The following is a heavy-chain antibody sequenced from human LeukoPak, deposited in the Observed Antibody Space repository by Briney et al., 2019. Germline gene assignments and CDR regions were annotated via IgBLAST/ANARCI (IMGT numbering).Heavy chain of an antibody. V-gene: IGHV1-69*05. CDR1: GGTFSSYA. CDR2: IIPIFGTA. Sequence: SVKVSCKASGGTFSSYAISWVRQAPGQGLEWMGGIIPIFGTANYAQKFQGRVTITTDESTSTAYMELSSLRSEDTAVYYCASRPGIAAAGNNWFDPWGQGTLVTVSS. J-gene: IGHJ5*02. CDR3: ASRPGIAAAGNNWFDP. D-gene: IGHD6-13*01.